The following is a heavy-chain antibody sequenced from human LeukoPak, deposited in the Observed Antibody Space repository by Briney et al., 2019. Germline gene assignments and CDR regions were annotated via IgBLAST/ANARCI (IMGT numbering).Heavy chain of an antibody. Sequence: SQTLSLTCAISGDSVSSNSAAWNWIKQSPSRGLEWLGRTYCRSKWYNDYAVSVKSRITINPDTSKNQFSLQLNSVTPEDTAVYYCARDEGSGGYSSSWYFLYYYYYYGMDVWGQGTTVTVSS. CDR3: ARDEGSGGYSSSWYFLYYYYYYGMDV. D-gene: IGHD6-13*01. CDR1: GDSVSSNSAA. J-gene: IGHJ6*02. CDR2: TYCRSKWYN. V-gene: IGHV6-1*01.